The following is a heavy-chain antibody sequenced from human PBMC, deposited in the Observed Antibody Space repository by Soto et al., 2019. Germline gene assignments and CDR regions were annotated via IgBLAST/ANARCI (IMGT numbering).Heavy chain of an antibody. CDR2: IYYSGST. V-gene: IGHV4-31*03. D-gene: IGHD6-19*01. CDR3: ARGNGGSGWYGYYYGMDV. Sequence: SETLSLTCTVSGGSISSGGYYWSCIRQHPGKGLEWIGYIYYSGSTYYNPSLKSRVTISVDTSKNQFSLKLSSVTAADTAVYYCARGNGGSGWYGYYYGMDVWGQGTTVTVSS. CDR1: GGSISSGGYY. J-gene: IGHJ6*02.